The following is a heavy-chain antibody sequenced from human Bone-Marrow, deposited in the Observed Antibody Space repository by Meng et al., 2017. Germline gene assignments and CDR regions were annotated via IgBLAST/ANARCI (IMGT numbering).Heavy chain of an antibody. CDR1: GFTFSDYY. CDR2: ISSSGSTI. Sequence: GESLKISCAASGFTFSDYYMSWIRQAPGKGLEWVSYISSSGSTIYCADSVKGRFTISRDNAKNSLYLQMNSLRAEDTAVYYCARDQGDYYDSSGYYYGDDAFDIWGQGTMVTVSS. CDR3: ARDQGDYYDSSGYYYGDDAFDI. D-gene: IGHD3-22*01. V-gene: IGHV3-11*04. J-gene: IGHJ3*02.